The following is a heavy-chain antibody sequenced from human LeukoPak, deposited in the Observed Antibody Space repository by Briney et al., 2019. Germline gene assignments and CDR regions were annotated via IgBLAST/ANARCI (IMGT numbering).Heavy chain of an antibody. D-gene: IGHD3-3*01. CDR2: ISRYSTDI. CDR3: ARDVALGRNTIFGVVVSADGMDV. V-gene: IGHV3-21*01. CDR1: GFTFSSYT. Sequence: GGSLRLSCAASGFTFSSYTMNWVRQAPGKGLQWVSSISRYSTDIYYADSMEGRFTISRDNANNSLYLQMNSLRAEDTAVYYCARDVALGRNTIFGVVVSADGMDVWGQGTTVTVSS. J-gene: IGHJ6*02.